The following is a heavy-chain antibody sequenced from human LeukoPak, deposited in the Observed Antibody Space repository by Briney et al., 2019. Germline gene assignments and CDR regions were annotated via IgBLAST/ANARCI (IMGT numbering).Heavy chain of an antibody. Sequence: GGSLRLSCAASGFTFSSYWMSWVRQAPGKGLEWVANIKQDGSEKYYVDSVKGRFTISRDNAKNSLYLQMNSLRAEDTAVYYCARGGGVVPAANRRFDYWGQGTLVTVSS. CDR2: IKQDGSEK. V-gene: IGHV3-7*01. D-gene: IGHD2-2*01. CDR1: GFTFSSYW. J-gene: IGHJ4*02. CDR3: ARGGGVVPAANRRFDY.